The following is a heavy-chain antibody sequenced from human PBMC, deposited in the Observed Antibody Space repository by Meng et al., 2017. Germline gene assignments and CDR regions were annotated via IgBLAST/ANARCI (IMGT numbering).Heavy chain of an antibody. CDR1: GGSFSDYY. Sequence: QAHLPQWGAGLFKPSEPLSLPCVVSGGSFSDYYWSWIRQPPGKGLEWIGEINHSGSTNYNPSLESRATISVDTSQNNLSLKLSSVTAADSAVYYCARGPTTMAHDFDYWGQGTLVTVSS. CDR3: ARGPTTMAHDFDY. CDR2: INHSGST. V-gene: IGHV4-34*01. D-gene: IGHD4-11*01. J-gene: IGHJ4*02.